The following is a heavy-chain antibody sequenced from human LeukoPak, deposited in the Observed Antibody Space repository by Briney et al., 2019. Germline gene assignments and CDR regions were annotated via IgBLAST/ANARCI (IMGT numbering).Heavy chain of an antibody. CDR1: GFTFSSSA. D-gene: IGHD6-19*01. Sequence: GGSLRLSCAASGFTFSSSAMSWVRQAPGKGLEWVSAISGSGDSTYYADSVKGRFTISRDNSKNTLYVQMNSLRAEDTAVYYCAKAREQWLAYLDYWGRGTLVTVSS. CDR3: AKAREQWLAYLDY. CDR2: ISGSGDST. J-gene: IGHJ4*02. V-gene: IGHV3-23*01.